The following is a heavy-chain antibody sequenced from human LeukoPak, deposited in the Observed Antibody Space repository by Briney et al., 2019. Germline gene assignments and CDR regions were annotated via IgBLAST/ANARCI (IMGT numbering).Heavy chain of an antibody. CDR2: IYYSGST. CDR1: GGSISSYY. V-gene: IGHV4-59*01. J-gene: IGHJ4*02. Sequence: SETLSLTCTVSGGSISSYYWSWIRQPPGKGLEWIGYIYYSGSTNYNPSLKSRVTISVDTSKNQFSLKLSSVTAADAAVYYCARNTRYYGSGSFAYWGQGTLVTVSS. CDR3: ARNTRYYGSGSFAY. D-gene: IGHD3-10*01.